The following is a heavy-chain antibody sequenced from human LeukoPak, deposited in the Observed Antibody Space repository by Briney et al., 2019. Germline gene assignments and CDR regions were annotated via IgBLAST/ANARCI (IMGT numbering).Heavy chain of an antibody. CDR2: INRDGSTT. Sequence: PGGSLRLSCAASGFNFSNYWVHWVRQAPGKGLVWVSRINRDGSTTKYADSVKGRFTVSRDNAKNTLNLQMNSLRAEDTAVYYCARDKKSGESSEIDYWGQGTLVTVSS. V-gene: IGHV3-74*03. CDR3: ARDKKSGESSEIDY. CDR1: GFNFSNYW. J-gene: IGHJ4*02. D-gene: IGHD3-10*01.